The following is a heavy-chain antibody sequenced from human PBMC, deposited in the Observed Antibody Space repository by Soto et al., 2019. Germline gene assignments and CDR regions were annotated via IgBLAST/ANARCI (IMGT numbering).Heavy chain of an antibody. J-gene: IGHJ5*02. D-gene: IGHD2-2*03. CDR3: ARASFQMDSFDR. CDR1: GFTFSSYG. V-gene: IGHV3-33*01. CDR2: IWYGGGNE. Sequence: GGSLRLSCAASGFTFSSYGMHWVRQAPGKGLEWVAIIWYGGGNEYYADSVKGRFTISRDNSKNTLYLQMNSLRAEDTAVYYCARASFQMDSFDRWGQGTMVTVSS.